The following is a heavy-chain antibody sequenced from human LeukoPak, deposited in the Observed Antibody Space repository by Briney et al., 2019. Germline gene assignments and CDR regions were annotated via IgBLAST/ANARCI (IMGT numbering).Heavy chain of an antibody. Sequence: GGSLRLSCAASGFTFSTYSMNWVRQAPGKGLEWVSFISSSSTIYYADSVKGRFTVSRDNAKNSLYLQMNSLRAEDTAVYYCARVPQRITSIGVVDRHYWGQGTLVTVSS. CDR3: ARVPQRITSIGVVDRHY. J-gene: IGHJ4*02. CDR2: ISSSSTI. D-gene: IGHD3-3*01. V-gene: IGHV3-48*01. CDR1: GFTFSTYS.